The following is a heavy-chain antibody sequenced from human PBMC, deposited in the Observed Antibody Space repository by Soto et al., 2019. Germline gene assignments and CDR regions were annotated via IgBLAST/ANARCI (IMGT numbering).Heavy chain of an antibody. D-gene: IGHD5-12*01. V-gene: IGHV1-69*13. J-gene: IGHJ4*02. CDR1: GGTFSSYA. CDR2: IIPIFGTA. CDR3: ARLHSGYDFFFDY. Sequence: SVKVSCKASGGTFSSYAISWVLQAPGQGLEWMGGIIPIFGTANYAQKFQGRVTITADESTSTAYMELSSLRSEDTAVYYCARLHSGYDFFFDYWGQGTLVTVSS.